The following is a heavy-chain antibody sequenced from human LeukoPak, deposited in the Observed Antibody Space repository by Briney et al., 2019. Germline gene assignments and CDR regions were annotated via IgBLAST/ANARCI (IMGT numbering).Heavy chain of an antibody. CDR3: ARSSDYSNYIVDY. CDR2: IIPNSGGT. Sequence: ASVKVSCKASGYTFTGYYVHWVRQAPGQGLEWMGWIIPNSGGTNYAQKFQGRVAMTRDTSMSTAYMDFTGLTSDDTAVYFCARSSDYSNYIVDYWGQGTPVTVSS. V-gene: IGHV1-2*02. J-gene: IGHJ4*02. CDR1: GYTFTGYY. D-gene: IGHD4-11*01.